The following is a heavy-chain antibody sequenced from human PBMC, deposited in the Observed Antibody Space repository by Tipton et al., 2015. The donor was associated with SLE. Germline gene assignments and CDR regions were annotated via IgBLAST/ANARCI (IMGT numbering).Heavy chain of an antibody. Sequence: TLSLTCTVSGDSVISGTYYWSWIRQPPGKGLEWIGYIYYSGGTIYNPSLKSRVTISVDTSKNQFSLKLSSVTAADTAVYYCASSETNNSGWYGVYFDYWGQGTLVTVSS. CDR3: ASSETNNSGWYGVYFDY. CDR1: GDSVISGTYY. J-gene: IGHJ4*02. D-gene: IGHD6-19*01. CDR2: IYYSGGT. V-gene: IGHV4-61*01.